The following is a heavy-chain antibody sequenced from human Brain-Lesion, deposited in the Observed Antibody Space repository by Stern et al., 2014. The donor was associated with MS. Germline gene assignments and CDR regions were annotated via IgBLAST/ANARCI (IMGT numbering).Heavy chain of an antibody. V-gene: IGHV3-30*18. D-gene: IGHD2/OR15-2a*01. CDR3: AKDRQYLTYFFDH. Sequence: VQLVESGGGVVQPGRPLRISCVASGFTFGSCAMHWVRQAPGKGLEWGAGVSYDGSNKYYADSVKGRFTISRDNSQNTLYMQMSSLRPEDTAVYYCAKDRQYLTYFFDHWGQGSLVTVSS. J-gene: IGHJ5*02. CDR1: GFTFGSCA. CDR2: VSYDGSNK.